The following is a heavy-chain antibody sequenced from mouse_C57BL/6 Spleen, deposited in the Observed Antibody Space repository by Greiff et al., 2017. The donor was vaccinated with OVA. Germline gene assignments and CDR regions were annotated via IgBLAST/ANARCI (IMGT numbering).Heavy chain of an antibody. CDR1: GYTFTDYE. J-gene: IGHJ2*01. D-gene: IGHD2-3*01. V-gene: IGHV1-15*01. CDR2: IDPETGGT. Sequence: QVQLQQSGAELVRPGASVTLSCKASGYTFTDYEMHWVKQTPVHGLEWIGAIDPETGGTAYNQKFKGTAILTADKSSSTAYMELRSLTSEDSAVYYCTRERVDDHYWGQGTTLTVSS. CDR3: TRERVDDHY.